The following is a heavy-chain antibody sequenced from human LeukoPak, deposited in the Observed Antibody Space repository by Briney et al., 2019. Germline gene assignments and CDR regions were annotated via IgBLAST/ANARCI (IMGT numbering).Heavy chain of an antibody. V-gene: IGHV1-24*01. D-gene: IGHD2-2*01. J-gene: IGHJ4*02. CDR1: GYTLTGLS. CDR3: ATGYPEYQRGPTRYQRSIG. CDR2: FDPEDGET. Sequence: ASVKVSCKVSGYTLTGLSMHWVRQAPGKGLEWMGGFDPEDGETIYAQKFQGRVTMTEDTSTDTAYMELSSLRSEDTAVYYCATGYPEYQRGPTRYQRSIGWGQGTLVTVSS.